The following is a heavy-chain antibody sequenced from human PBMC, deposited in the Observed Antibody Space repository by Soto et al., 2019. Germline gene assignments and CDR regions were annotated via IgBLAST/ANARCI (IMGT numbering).Heavy chain of an antibody. J-gene: IGHJ4*02. CDR2: INEDGSEK. V-gene: IGHV3-7*03. CDR1: GFSFILFW. CDR3: ARTGWPQSSYYFDY. D-gene: IGHD3-16*01. Sequence: LRLSCAASGFSFILFWMSWVRQTPGKGLEWVANINEDGSEKFFADSVKGRFTISRDNAKNSLSLQMNSLTADDTAVYYCARTGWPQSSYYFDYWGQGTLVTVSS.